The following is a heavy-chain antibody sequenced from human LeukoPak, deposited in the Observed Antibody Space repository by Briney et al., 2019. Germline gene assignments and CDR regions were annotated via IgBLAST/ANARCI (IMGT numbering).Heavy chain of an antibody. D-gene: IGHD1-26*01. CDR3: ASMNSGSYNRWDNWFDP. CDR2: INSDGSST. V-gene: IGHV3-74*01. J-gene: IGHJ5*02. CDR1: GFTFSSYW. Sequence: GGSLGLSCAASGFTFSSYWMHWVRQAPGKGLVWVSRINSDGSSTSYADSVKGRFTISRDNAKNTLYLQMNSLRAEDTAVYYCASMNSGSYNRWDNWFDPWGQGTLVTVSS.